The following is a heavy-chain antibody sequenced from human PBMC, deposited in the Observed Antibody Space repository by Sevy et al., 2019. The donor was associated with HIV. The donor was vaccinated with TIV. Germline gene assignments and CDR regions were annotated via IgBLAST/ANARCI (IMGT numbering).Heavy chain of an antibody. J-gene: IGHJ6*03. CDR2: ISYDGRGK. D-gene: IGHD3-16*01. CDR3: AAVALTFGGDPYENHHFMDV. CDR1: GFTFSSYD. V-gene: IGHV3-30*03. Sequence: GGSLRLSCAASGFTFSSYDMHWVRQAPGKGLEWVAVISYDGRGKHYADSVKGRFTISRDNAKNTLYLQMNSLRVEDSAVFSCAAVALTFGGDPYENHHFMDVWGRGTRVTVSS.